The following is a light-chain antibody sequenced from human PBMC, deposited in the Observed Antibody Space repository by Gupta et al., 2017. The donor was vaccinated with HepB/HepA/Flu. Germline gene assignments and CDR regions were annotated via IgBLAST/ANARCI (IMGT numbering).Light chain of an antibody. CDR3: MQAVHFPHT. CDR2: TGS. J-gene: IGKJ4*01. CDR1: QSPKHSNGNTY. V-gene: IGKV2-24*01. Sequence: IVMTQTPLSSPVTPGQAASISCRSSQSPKHSNGNTYLSWFHQRPGQPPRLLIHTGSNRGSGIPDSFNGRGAGTEFTLEISRVESDDVGVYYCMQAVHFPHTFGGGTKVEIK.